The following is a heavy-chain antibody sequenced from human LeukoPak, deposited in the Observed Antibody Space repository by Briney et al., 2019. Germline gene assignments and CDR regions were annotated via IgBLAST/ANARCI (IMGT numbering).Heavy chain of an antibody. D-gene: IGHD5-18*01. CDR2: IYYSGST. CDR3: ARRKYVDTAMAPPHWYFDL. Sequence: SETLSLTCTVSGYSISSGYYWGWIRQPPGKGLEWIGSIYYSGSTNYNPSLKSRVTISVDTSKNQFSLKLSSVTAADTAVYYCARRKYVDTAMAPPHWYFDLWGRGTLVTVSS. V-gene: IGHV4-38-2*02. J-gene: IGHJ2*01. CDR1: GYSISSGYY.